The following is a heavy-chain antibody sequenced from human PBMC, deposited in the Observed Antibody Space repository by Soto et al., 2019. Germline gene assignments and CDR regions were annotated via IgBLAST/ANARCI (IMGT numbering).Heavy chain of an antibody. CDR1: GYIFTNYA. CDR3: AAESGYDFRSGYRNWFDP. Sequence: SVKVSCKASGYIFTNYAVQWVRQARGQRLEWIGWIVVGSGNTNYAQKFQERVTITRDMSTSTAYMELSSLRSEDTAVYYCAAESGYDFRSGYRNWFDPWGQGTLVTVSS. V-gene: IGHV1-58*01. D-gene: IGHD3-3*01. J-gene: IGHJ5*02. CDR2: IVVGSGNT.